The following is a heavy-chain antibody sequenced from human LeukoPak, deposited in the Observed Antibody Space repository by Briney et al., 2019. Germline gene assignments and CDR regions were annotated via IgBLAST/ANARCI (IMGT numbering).Heavy chain of an antibody. V-gene: IGHV1-18*01. CDR1: GYTFTSYG. CDR2: ISAYNGNT. D-gene: IGHD4-17*01. CDR3: ARSDYGDYVAGEYFQH. J-gene: IGHJ1*01. Sequence: GASVKVSCKASGYTFTSYGISWVRQAPGQGLEWMGWISAYNGNTNYAQKLQGRVTMTTDTSTSTAYMELRSLRSDDTAVYYCARSDYGDYVAGEYFQHWGQGTLVIVSS.